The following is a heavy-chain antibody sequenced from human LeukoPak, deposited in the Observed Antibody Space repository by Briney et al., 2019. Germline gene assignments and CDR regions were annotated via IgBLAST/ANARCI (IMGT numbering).Heavy chain of an antibody. J-gene: IGHJ4*02. Sequence: GGSLRLSCAASGFTFSSYEMNWVRQAPGKGLEWVAFIRYDGSNKYYADSVKGRFTISRDNSKNTLYLEVNSLGADDTAVYYCARDSYGYNYFDYWGQGTLVTVSS. CDR1: GFTFSSYE. V-gene: IGHV3-30*02. D-gene: IGHD5-18*01. CDR2: IRYDGSNK. CDR3: ARDSYGYNYFDY.